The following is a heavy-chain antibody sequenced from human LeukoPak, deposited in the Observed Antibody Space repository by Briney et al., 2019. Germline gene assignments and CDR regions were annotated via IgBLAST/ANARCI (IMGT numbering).Heavy chain of an antibody. CDR3: SKRSNFWTGYLDY. Sequence: GGSQRLSCTASKFTFSYYAMIWLRQAPGKGLEWVSVISRSGGSTYYADSVKGRFTISRDNPKDTLFLQMNSLRTEDTAVYYCSKRSNFWTGYLDYRGQGTLVTVSS. D-gene: IGHD3/OR15-3a*01. V-gene: IGHV3-23*01. CDR1: KFTFSYYA. CDR2: ISRSGGST. J-gene: IGHJ4*02.